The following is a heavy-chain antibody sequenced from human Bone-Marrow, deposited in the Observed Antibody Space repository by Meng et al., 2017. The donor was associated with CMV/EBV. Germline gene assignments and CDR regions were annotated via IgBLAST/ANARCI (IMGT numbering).Heavy chain of an antibody. J-gene: IGHJ4*02. CDR1: GYTFTSYG. D-gene: IGHD3-22*01. Sequence: ASVKVSCKASGYTFTSYGISWVRQAPGQGLEWMGWISVYNGNTKYAQKFQGRVTTTTDTSTSTAYRELRSLRSDDTAVYYCARDPFLWSWFKEEVPGLGYWGQGTLVTVSS. CDR3: ARDPFLWSWFKEEVPGLGY. CDR2: ISVYNGNT. V-gene: IGHV1-18*01.